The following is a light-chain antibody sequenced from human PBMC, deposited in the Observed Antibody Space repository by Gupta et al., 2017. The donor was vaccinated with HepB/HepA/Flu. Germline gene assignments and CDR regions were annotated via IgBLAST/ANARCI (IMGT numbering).Light chain of an antibody. Sequence: QSVLTQPPSVSAAPGQSVTISCTGSSSNIGAGHDVHWYQQLPGTDTKLLIDGDSNRPSGVKDRCLCYKAGTYASPEINGLQAEEEADDYCQYSASNLRGLVFGGGTRLTVL. CDR2: GDS. CDR3: QYSASNLRGLV. CDR1: SSNIGAGHD. J-gene: IGLJ2*01. V-gene: IGLV1-40*01.